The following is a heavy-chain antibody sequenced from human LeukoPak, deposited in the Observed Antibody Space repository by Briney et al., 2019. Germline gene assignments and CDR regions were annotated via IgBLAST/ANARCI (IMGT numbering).Heavy chain of an antibody. V-gene: IGHV4-61*01. CDR3: ARDGDDQSGYRSAEYFQH. CDR2: IYYSGST. J-gene: IGHJ1*01. D-gene: IGHD3-22*01. CDR1: GGSVSSGSYY. Sequence: SETLSLTCTVSGGSVSSGSYYWSWIRQPPGKGLEWIGYIYYSGSTYYNPSLKSRVTISVDTSKNQFSLKLSSATAADTAVYYCARDGDDQSGYRSAEYFQHWGQGTLVTVSS.